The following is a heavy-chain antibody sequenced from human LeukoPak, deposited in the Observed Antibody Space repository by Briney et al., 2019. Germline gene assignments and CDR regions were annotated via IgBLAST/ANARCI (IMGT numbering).Heavy chain of an antibody. J-gene: IGHJ4*02. V-gene: IGHV4-39*01. D-gene: IGHD3-10*01. CDR2: IYYSGST. CDR3: ARLFDGSGSYPDY. CDR1: GGSISSSSYY. Sequence: PSETLSLTCTVSGGSISSSSYYWGWIRQPPGKGLEGIGSIYYSGSTYYNPSLKSRVTISVDTSKNQFSLKLSSVTAADTAVYYCARLFDGSGSYPDYWGQGTLVTVSS.